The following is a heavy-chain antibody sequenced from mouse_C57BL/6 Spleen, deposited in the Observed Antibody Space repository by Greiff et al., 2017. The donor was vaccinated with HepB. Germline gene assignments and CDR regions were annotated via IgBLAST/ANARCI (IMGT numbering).Heavy chain of an antibody. CDR3: TSYYSNYEDYAMDY. D-gene: IGHD2-5*01. V-gene: IGHV1-5*01. CDR1: GYTFTSYW. CDR2: IYPGNSDT. J-gene: IGHJ4*01. Sequence: EVQLQQSGTVLARPGASVKMSCKTSGYTFTSYWMHWVKQRPGQGLEWIGAIYPGNSDTSYNQKFKGKAKLTAVTSASTAYMELSSLTNEDSAVYYCTSYYSNYEDYAMDYWGQGTSVTVSS.